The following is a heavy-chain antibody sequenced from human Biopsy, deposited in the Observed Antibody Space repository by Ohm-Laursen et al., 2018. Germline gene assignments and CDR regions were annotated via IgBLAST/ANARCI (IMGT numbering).Heavy chain of an antibody. CDR2: INHSGRT. CDR3: VRGVDYYDPYHYYALDV. D-gene: IGHD3-22*01. Sequence: TLSLTCAVYGESFNGYYWSWIRQTPGKGLEWIGEINHSGRTNYNPSLKSQVTISVDTSKNRFSLKVRSVTAADTAVYYCVRGVDYYDPYHYYALDVWGQGTTVTVSS. V-gene: IGHV4-34*01. CDR1: GESFNGYY. J-gene: IGHJ6*02.